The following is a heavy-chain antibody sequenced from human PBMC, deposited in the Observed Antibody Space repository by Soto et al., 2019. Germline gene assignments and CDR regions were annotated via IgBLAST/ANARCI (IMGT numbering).Heavy chain of an antibody. V-gene: IGHV4-4*02. Sequence: QVQLQESGPGQVKPSGTVSLTCAVSGGPISSTNWWSWVRQPPGKGLEWIGEIYHSGRTNYNPSLKSRITISVDKSKNLFSLKLSSVTAADTAVYYCVSLVVGSYYFDFWGQGTLLTVSS. J-gene: IGHJ4*02. CDR3: VSLVVGSYYFDF. CDR2: IYHSGRT. CDR1: GGPISSTNW. D-gene: IGHD3-22*01.